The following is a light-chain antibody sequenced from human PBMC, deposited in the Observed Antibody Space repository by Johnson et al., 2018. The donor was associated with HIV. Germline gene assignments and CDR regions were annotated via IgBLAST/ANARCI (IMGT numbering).Light chain of an antibody. CDR2: ENN. V-gene: IGLV1-51*02. CDR3: GTWDPSLGAPYV. CDR1: SSDMGKYA. J-gene: IGLJ1*01. Sequence: QSVLTQPPSVSAAPGQKVTISCSGSSSDMGKYAISWYQRLPGTAPKLLIYENNKRPSGIPDRFSDSQSGTSATLAITGLQTGAEADYYCGTWDPSLGAPYVSGSGTKGTVL.